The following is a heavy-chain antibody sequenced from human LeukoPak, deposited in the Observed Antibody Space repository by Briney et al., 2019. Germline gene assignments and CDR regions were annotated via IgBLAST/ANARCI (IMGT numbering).Heavy chain of an antibody. J-gene: IGHJ4*02. CDR3: AKDHLRGYSGIGNFDY. D-gene: IGHD1-26*01. CDR1: GFSFTTSG. CDR2: ISGSGGST. Sequence: GGSLRLSCAASGFSFTTSGLSWVRQAPGKGLEWVSAISGSGGSTYCADSVKGRFTISRDNSKNTLYLQMNSLRAEDTAVYYCAKDHLRGYSGIGNFDYWGQGTLVTVSS. V-gene: IGHV3-23*01.